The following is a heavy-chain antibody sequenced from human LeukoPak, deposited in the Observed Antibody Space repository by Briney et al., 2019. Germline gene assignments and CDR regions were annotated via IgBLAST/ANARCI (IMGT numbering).Heavy chain of an antibody. CDR1: GXTFSNYG. J-gene: IGHJ3*02. CDR2: IWFDGSNK. CDR3: ARGGGDAAFDI. D-gene: IGHD3-10*01. V-gene: IGHV3-33*01. Sequence: PGRSLRLSCAASGXTFSNYGMHWVRQAPGKGLEWVAVIWFDGSNKYYADSVKGRFTISRDNSKTTLYLQLNSLRAEDTAVYYCARGGGDAAFDIWGQGTMVTVSS.